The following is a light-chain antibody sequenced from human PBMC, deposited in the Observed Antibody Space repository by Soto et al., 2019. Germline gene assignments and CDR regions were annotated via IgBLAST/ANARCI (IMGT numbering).Light chain of an antibody. CDR1: SSDVGGFNY. CDR3: SSYKTSSYYV. Sequence: QSVLTQPASVSGSPGQSITISCTGTSSDVGGFNYVSWYQQHPGKAPKLLIFDVYSRPSGISNRFSGSKPGNTASLTISGLQAEDEADYYCSSYKTSSYYVFGAGTKVTVL. V-gene: IGLV2-14*01. CDR2: DVY. J-gene: IGLJ1*01.